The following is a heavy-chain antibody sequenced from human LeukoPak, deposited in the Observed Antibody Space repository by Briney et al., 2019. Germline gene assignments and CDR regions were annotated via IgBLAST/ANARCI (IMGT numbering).Heavy chain of an antibody. Sequence: SETLSLTCTVSGCSISSSSYYWGWIRQPPGKGLEWNGSIYYSGSTYYNPSLKSRVTISVDTSKNQFSLKLSSVTAADTAVYYCARPYSSGWYGPWYFDPWGRGTLVTVSS. CDR3: ARPYSSGWYGPWYFDP. V-gene: IGHV4-39*07. J-gene: IGHJ2*01. D-gene: IGHD6-19*01. CDR1: GCSISSSSYY. CDR2: IYYSGST.